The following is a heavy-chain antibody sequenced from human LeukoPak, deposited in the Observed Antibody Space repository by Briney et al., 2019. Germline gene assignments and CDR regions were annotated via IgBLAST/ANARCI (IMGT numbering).Heavy chain of an antibody. D-gene: IGHD5-18*01. J-gene: IGHJ4*02. CDR3: ARRGFYGYNGFDY. CDR1: GGSFSGYC. V-gene: IGHV4-34*01. Sequence: SETLSLTCAVYGGSFSGYCWSWIRQPPGKGLEWIGEINHSGSTNYNPSLKSRVTISVDTSKNQFSLKLSSVTAADTAVYYCARRGFYGYNGFDYWGQGTLVTVSS. CDR2: INHSGST.